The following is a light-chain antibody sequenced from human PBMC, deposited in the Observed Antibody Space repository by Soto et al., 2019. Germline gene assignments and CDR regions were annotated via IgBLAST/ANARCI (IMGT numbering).Light chain of an antibody. J-gene: IGLJ1*01. CDR3: AAWDGSLNGLYV. Sequence: QSVLTQATSASGTPGQRVTISCSGSRSNVGSLSVDWYQHLPGTAPKLLIHSNYQRPSGVPDRFSGSKSGTSASLAINGLQSEDEADYYCAAWDGSLNGLYVFGTGTKVTVL. V-gene: IGLV1-44*01. CDR2: SNY. CDR1: RSNVGSLS.